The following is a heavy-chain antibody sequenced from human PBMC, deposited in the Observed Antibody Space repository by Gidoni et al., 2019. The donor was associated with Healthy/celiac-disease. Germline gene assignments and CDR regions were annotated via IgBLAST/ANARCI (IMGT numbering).Heavy chain of an antibody. CDR3: AKDTSLGITAIISDAFDI. D-gene: IGHD7-27*01. J-gene: IGHJ3*02. CDR1: GFTFSSYA. Sequence: EVQLLESGGGLVQPGGSLRLSCAASGFTFSSYARSWVRQAPGKGLEWVSAISGSGGSTYYADSVKGRFTISRDNSKNTLYLQMNSLRAEDTAVYYCAKDTSLGITAIISDAFDIWGQGTMVTVSS. V-gene: IGHV3-23*01. CDR2: ISGSGGST.